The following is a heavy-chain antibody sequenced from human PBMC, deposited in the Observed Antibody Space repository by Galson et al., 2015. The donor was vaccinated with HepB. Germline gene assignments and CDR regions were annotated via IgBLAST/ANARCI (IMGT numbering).Heavy chain of an antibody. CDR2: ISANNGNT. J-gene: IGHJ6*02. V-gene: IGHV1-18*04. CDR1: AYTFTSYG. Sequence: SVKVSCKASAYTFTSYGISWVRQAPGQGLEWMGWISANNGNTNYAQKFQGRVTMTTDTSTSTAYMELRSLRSDDTAVYYCARDGSGSQYVMDVWGQGTTVTVSS. D-gene: IGHD3-10*01. CDR3: ARDGSGSQYVMDV.